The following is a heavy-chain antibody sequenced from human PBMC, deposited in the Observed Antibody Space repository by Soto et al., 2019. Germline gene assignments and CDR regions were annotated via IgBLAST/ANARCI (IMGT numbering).Heavy chain of an antibody. V-gene: IGHV3-11*06. Sequence: PGGSLRLSCAASGFTFSDYYMSWVRQAPGRGLEWISYSSNSGTFARYATSVKGRFSISRDNANNSLYLEMNSLRVEDTAVYYCARSGDNFNVLDYWGQGTPVTVYS. CDR1: GFTFSDYY. CDR2: SSNSGTFA. CDR3: ARSGDNFNVLDY. J-gene: IGHJ4*02. D-gene: IGHD1-1*01.